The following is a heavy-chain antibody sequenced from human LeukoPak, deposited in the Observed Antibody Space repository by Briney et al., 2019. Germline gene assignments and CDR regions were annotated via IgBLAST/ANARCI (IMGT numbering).Heavy chain of an antibody. Sequence: ASVKVSCKASGYTFTSYDINWVRQATGQGLEWMGWMNPNSGNRGYAQKFQGRVTITRNTSISTAYMELSSLRSEDTAVYYCARGGLYYDFWSGYYGGSDWFDPWGQGTLVTVSS. CDR1: GYTFTSYD. V-gene: IGHV1-8*03. J-gene: IGHJ5*02. CDR2: MNPNSGNR. D-gene: IGHD3-3*01. CDR3: ARGGLYYDFWSGYYGGSDWFDP.